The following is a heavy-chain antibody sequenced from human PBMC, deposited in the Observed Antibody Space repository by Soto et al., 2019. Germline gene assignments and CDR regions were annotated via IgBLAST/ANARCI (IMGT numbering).Heavy chain of an antibody. CDR1: GGSFSGYY. CDR3: ARDRRRITMIVVVIKGANWFDP. CDR2: INHSGST. D-gene: IGHD3-22*01. J-gene: IGHJ5*02. Sequence: SETLSLTCAVYGGSFSGYYWSWIRQPPGKGLEWIGEINHSGSTNYNPSLKSRVTISVDTSKNQFSLKLSSVTAADTAVYYCARDRRRITMIVVVIKGANWFDPWGQGTLVTVSS. V-gene: IGHV4-34*01.